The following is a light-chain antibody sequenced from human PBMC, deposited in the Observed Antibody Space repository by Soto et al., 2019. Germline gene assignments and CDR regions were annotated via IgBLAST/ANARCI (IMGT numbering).Light chain of an antibody. CDR3: QQSNSFPRT. V-gene: IGKV1-12*01. J-gene: IGKJ4*01. CDR1: QSISTW. CDR2: TAS. Sequence: DIQMTQSPSSVSASVGDRVTITCRASQSISTWLGWYQQKPGKAPNLLIHTASSLQSGVPSRFSGSGSGTDFTLTISRLQPEDFATYYCQQSNSFPRTFGGGTKVEIK.